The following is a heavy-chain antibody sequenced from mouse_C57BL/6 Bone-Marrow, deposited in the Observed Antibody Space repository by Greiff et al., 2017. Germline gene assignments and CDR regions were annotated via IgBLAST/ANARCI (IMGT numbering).Heavy chain of an antibody. Sequence: QVQLQQPGAELVKPGASVKMSCKASGYTFTSYWITWVKQRPGQGLEWIGEIYPTSGRTNYNEKFKSKAILTVDTSSSTAYMQLSSLTSEDSAVFYCARSGPRGRSVYYWGQGTTLTLSA. CDR2: IYPTSGRT. CDR3: ARSGPRGRSVYY. CDR1: GYTFTSYW. V-gene: IGHV1-55*01. J-gene: IGHJ2*01. D-gene: IGHD3-1*01.